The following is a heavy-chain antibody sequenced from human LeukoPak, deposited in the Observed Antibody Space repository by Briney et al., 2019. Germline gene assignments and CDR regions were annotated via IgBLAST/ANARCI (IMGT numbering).Heavy chain of an antibody. CDR2: ISGSGGST. Sequence: GGSLRLSCAASGFTFSSYAMSWVRQAPGKGLEWVSAISGSGGSTYYADSVKGRFTISRDNSKNTLYLQMNSLRAEDTAVYYCASGGPYSSGWYGAFDIWGQGTMVTVSS. D-gene: IGHD6-19*01. CDR1: GFTFSSYA. J-gene: IGHJ3*02. V-gene: IGHV3-23*01. CDR3: ASGGPYSSGWYGAFDI.